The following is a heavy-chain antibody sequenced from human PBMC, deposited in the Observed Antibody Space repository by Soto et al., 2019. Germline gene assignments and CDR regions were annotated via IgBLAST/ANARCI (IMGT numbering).Heavy chain of an antibody. V-gene: IGHV1-8*01. D-gene: IGHD4-17*01. CDR1: GYTFTSYD. Sequence: ASVKVSCKASGYTFTSYDINWVRQATGQGLEWMGWMNPNSGNTGYAQKFQGRVTMTRNTSISTAYMELSSLRSEDTAVYYCARAEVHDYGDYVDWFDPWGQGTLVTVSS. J-gene: IGHJ5*02. CDR3: ARAEVHDYGDYVDWFDP. CDR2: MNPNSGNT.